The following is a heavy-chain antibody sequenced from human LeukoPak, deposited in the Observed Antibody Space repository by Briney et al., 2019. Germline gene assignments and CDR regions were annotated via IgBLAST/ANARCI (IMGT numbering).Heavy chain of an antibody. D-gene: IGHD6-13*01. J-gene: IGHJ4*02. CDR3: ARDLFSHSSSLGY. V-gene: IGHV1-69*04. CDR1: GGTFSSYA. CDR2: IIPILGIA. Sequence: SVKVSCKASGGTFSSYAISWVRQAPGQGLEWMGRIIPILGIANYAQKFQGRVTITADKSTSTAYMELSSLRSEDTAVYYCARDLFSHSSSLGYWGQGTLVTVSS.